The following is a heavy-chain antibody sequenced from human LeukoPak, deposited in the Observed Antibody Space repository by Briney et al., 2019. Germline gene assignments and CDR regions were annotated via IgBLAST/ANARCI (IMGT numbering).Heavy chain of an antibody. V-gene: IGHV3-33*06. CDR1: GFTFSSYA. Sequence: GGSLRLSCAASGFTFSSYAMSWVRQAPGKGLEGVAVIWYDGSNKYYADSVRGRFTISRDNTKNTLYLQVNSLRAEDTAVYYCAKAGDTTGYYPAYYYYMDVWGKGTTVTVSS. J-gene: IGHJ6*03. D-gene: IGHD3-22*01. CDR2: IWYDGSNK. CDR3: AKAGDTTGYYPAYYYYMDV.